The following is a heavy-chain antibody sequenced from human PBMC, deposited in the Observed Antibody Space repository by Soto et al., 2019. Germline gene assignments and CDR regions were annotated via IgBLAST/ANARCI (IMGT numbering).Heavy chain of an antibody. CDR2: ISGSGGST. CDR3: AKGGDYGSGLFDP. CDR1: GFTFSRYA. Sequence: EVQLLESGGGLVQPGGSLRLSCAASGFTFSRYAMSWVRQAPGKGLEWVSAISGSGGSTYYAESVKGRFTISRDNSKNTLYPQMNSRRAEDTAVYYCAKGGDYGSGLFDPWGQGTLVTVYS. V-gene: IGHV3-23*01. D-gene: IGHD3-10*01. J-gene: IGHJ5*02.